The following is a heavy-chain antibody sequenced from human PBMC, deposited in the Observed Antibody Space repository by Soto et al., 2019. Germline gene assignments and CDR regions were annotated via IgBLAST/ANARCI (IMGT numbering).Heavy chain of an antibody. CDR3: ARRYYYDSSGYHGY. Sequence: SETLSLTCTVSGGSISSGSYYWGWIRQSPGKGLEWIGSIYYSGSTYYNPSLKSRVTISVDTSKNQFSLKLSSVTAADTAVYYCARRYYYDSSGYHGYWGQGTLVTVSS. J-gene: IGHJ4*02. D-gene: IGHD3-22*01. V-gene: IGHV4-39*01. CDR1: GGSISSGSYY. CDR2: IYYSGST.